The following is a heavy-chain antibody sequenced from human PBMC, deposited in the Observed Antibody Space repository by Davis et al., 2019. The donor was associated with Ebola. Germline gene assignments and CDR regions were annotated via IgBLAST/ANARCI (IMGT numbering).Heavy chain of an antibody. CDR2: IYYSGST. D-gene: IGHD2-2*01. Sequence: PSETLSLTCTVSGGSISSGGYYWSWIRQHPGKGLEWIGYIYYSGSTYYNPSLKSRVTISVDTSKNQFSLKLSSVTAADTAVYYCASVVVPAAMGWFDPWGQGTLVTVSS. CDR3: ASVVVPAAMGWFDP. V-gene: IGHV4-30-4*08. CDR1: GGSISSGGYY. J-gene: IGHJ5*02.